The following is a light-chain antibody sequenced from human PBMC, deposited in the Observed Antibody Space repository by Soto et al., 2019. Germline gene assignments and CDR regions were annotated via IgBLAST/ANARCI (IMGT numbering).Light chain of an antibody. Sequence: DIQMIQSPSTLSASVGDRVTITCRASQSIISWVAWYPQKPGKAPKLLIYKASSLERGVPSRFSGSGSGTEFTLTISSLQPDDFATYYGQQYNSYSTFGQGTKVEIK. CDR3: QQYNSYST. J-gene: IGKJ1*01. CDR2: KAS. CDR1: QSIISW. V-gene: IGKV1-5*03.